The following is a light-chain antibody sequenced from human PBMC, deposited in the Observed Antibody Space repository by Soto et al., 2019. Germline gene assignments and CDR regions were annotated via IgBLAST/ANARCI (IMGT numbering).Light chain of an antibody. CDR1: SSNIGAGYD. J-gene: IGLJ2*01. CDR3: QSYDSSLSDSV. V-gene: IGLV1-40*01. CDR2: GNS. Sequence: QSVLTQPPSVSGAPGQRVTISCTGSSSNIGAGYDVHWYQHLPRTAPKLLIYGNSNRPSGVPDRFSGSKSGTSASLAITGLQAEDDADYYCQSYDSSLSDSVFGGGTKVTVL.